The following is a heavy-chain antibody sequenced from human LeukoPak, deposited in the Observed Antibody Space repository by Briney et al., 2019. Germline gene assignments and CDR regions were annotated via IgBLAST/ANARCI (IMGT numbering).Heavy chain of an antibody. Sequence: SETLSLTCTVSGGSISSYFWNWVRQPPGQRLQWLGYMPNTGITKYNPSLKSRVTISADTSKNQFSLILNSVTTADTAVYYCAKASVSTAVLFDSWGQGTLVAVSS. CDR3: AKASVSTAVLFDS. V-gene: IGHV4-59*01. CDR2: MPNTGIT. CDR1: GGSISSYF. D-gene: IGHD5/OR15-5a*01. J-gene: IGHJ4*02.